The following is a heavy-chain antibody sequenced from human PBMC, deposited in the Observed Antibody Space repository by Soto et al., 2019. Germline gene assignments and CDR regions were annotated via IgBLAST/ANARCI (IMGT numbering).Heavy chain of an antibody. D-gene: IGHD3-3*01. CDR1: GYTFTSYG. V-gene: IGHV1-18*04. J-gene: IGHJ5*02. CDR3: ARDGWGIGIFGVVKGNWFDP. CDR2: ISAYNGNT. Sequence: QVQLVQSGAEVKKPGASVKVSCKASGYTFTSYGISWVRQAPGQGLEWMGWISAYNGNTNYAQKLQGRVTMTTDTSTSTAYMEMRSLRSDDTAVYYCARDGWGIGIFGVVKGNWFDPWGQGTLVTVSS.